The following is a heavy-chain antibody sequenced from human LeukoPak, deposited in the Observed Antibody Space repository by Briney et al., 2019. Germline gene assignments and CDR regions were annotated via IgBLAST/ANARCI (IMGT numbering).Heavy chain of an antibody. CDR2: IIPIFGTA. Sequence: SVKVSCKASGGTFSSYAISWVRQAPGQGLEWMGGIIPIFGTANYAQKFQGRVTITTDESTSTAYMELSSLRSEDTAVYYCVREPRITMMSSGFDPWGQGTLVTVSS. J-gene: IGHJ5*02. CDR1: GGTFSSYA. CDR3: VREPRITMMSSGFDP. V-gene: IGHV1-69*05. D-gene: IGHD3-22*01.